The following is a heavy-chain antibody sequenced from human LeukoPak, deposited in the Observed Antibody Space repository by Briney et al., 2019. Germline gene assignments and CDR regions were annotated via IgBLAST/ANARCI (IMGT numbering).Heavy chain of an antibody. Sequence: SETLSLTCTVSGDSVTTYYWSWIRQPPGKGLEWLGYVYYSGSATYNPSLKSRVTISVDTSKNQFSLRLSSVTAADTAVYYCARDPHSSGYYYGGWFDPWGQGTLVTVSS. CDR2: VYYSGSA. V-gene: IGHV4-59*02. D-gene: IGHD3-22*01. CDR3: ARDPHSSGYYYGGWFDP. CDR1: GDSVTTYY. J-gene: IGHJ5*02.